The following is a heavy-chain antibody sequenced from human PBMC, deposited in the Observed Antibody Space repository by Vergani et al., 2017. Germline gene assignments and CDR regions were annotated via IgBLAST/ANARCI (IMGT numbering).Heavy chain of an antibody. CDR3: AKGPYSSSWTGSRRMYYFDY. D-gene: IGHD6-13*01. J-gene: IGHJ4*02. V-gene: IGHV3-30*18. Sequence: QVQLVESGGGVVQPGTSLRLSCVVSGFALNRHAMYWVRQAPGKGLEWVVGISFDGTNEYYPDLVKGRFTISRDIAKNSLYLQMNSLRAEDMALYYCAKGPYSSSWTGSRRMYYFDYWGQGTLVTVSS. CDR2: ISFDGTNE. CDR1: GFALNRHA.